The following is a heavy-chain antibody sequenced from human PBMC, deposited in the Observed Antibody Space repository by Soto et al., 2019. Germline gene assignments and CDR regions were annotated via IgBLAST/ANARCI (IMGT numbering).Heavy chain of an antibody. J-gene: IGHJ4*02. CDR1: GFTFSSFS. Sequence: QVQLVESGGGVVQPGRSLRLSCAASGFTFSSFSLHWVRQAPGKGLEWLAFISYDGSTKYNADSVKGRFTVSRDNSNNTLYLQLSSLRPEDTAVYYCARTTTVAGTPEFDYWGQGTLVTVSS. D-gene: IGHD6-19*01. CDR3: ARTTTVAGTPEFDY. V-gene: IGHV3-30-3*01. CDR2: ISYDGSTK.